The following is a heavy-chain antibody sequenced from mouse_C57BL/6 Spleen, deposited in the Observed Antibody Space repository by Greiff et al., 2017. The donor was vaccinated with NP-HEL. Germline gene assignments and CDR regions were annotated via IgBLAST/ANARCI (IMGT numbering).Heavy chain of an antibody. D-gene: IGHD1-1*01. J-gene: IGHJ1*03. V-gene: IGHV3-6*01. CDR2: ISYDGCY. CDR3: EGHYYCGSWYFDV. CDR1: GYSITCGYY. Sequence: EVQAVESGPGLVKPSQSLSLTCSVTGYSITCGYYWHWIPQFPGNKLEWLGYISYDGCYNYNPSLKNRISITRDTSKNQYFLEFNSVTTENTATYDCEGHYYCGSWYFDVWGTGTTVTVSS.